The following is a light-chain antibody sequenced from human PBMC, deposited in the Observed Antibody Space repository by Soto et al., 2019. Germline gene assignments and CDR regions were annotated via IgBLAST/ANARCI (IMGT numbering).Light chain of an antibody. CDR1: QSVLYSSNNKNY. J-gene: IGKJ4*01. V-gene: IGKV4-1*01. Sequence: DIVMTQSPDSLAVSLGERATINCKSSQSVLYSSNNKNYLAWYQQKPGQPPKLLIYWASTRKSGVPDRFSGSGSGTEFTPTISSLQAEDVAVYYCQQYYSNALTFGGGTKVEIK. CDR2: WAS. CDR3: QQYYSNALT.